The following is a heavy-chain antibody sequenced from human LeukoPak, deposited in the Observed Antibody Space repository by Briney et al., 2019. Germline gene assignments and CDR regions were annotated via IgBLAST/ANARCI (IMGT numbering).Heavy chain of an antibody. V-gene: IGHV4-4*07. CDR2: IYISGTT. Sequence: PSDTLSLTCTVSGGSISSYYWSWIRQPAGTALEWIGRIYISGTTNYNPSLKSRVTISVDKSKNQFSLKLNCVTAADTAVYYCARDGSPYSSGWIDYWGQGTLVTVSS. J-gene: IGHJ4*02. D-gene: IGHD6-19*01. CDR1: GGSISSYY. CDR3: ARDGSPYSSGWIDY.